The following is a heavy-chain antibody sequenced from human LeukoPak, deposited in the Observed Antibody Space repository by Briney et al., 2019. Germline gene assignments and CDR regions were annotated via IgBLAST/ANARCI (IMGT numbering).Heavy chain of an antibody. Sequence: GGSLRLSCAASGFTFSSYAMHWVRQAPGKGLEWVAVISYDGSNKYYADSVKGRFTISRDNSKNTLYLQMNSLRAEDTAVYYCARLCSYSSDSDYWGQGTLVTVSS. D-gene: IGHD4-11*01. J-gene: IGHJ4*02. CDR1: GFTFSSYA. V-gene: IGHV3-30*01. CDR3: ARLCSYSSDSDY. CDR2: ISYDGSNK.